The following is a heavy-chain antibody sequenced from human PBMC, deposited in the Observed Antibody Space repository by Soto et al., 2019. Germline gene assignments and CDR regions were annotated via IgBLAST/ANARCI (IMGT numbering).Heavy chain of an antibody. CDR3: ARGYIAARPGTSDYYYYYYMDV. D-gene: IGHD6-6*01. J-gene: IGHJ6*03. Sequence: LSCAGTAYTVTSYEIVYGLPPRLQHREWMSRMNPNSGNTGYAQKFQGRDTMTRNTSISTAYMELSSLRSEDTAVYYCARGYIAARPGTSDYYYYYYMDVWGKGTTVTVSS. CDR2: MNPNSGNT. CDR1: AYTVTSYE. V-gene: IGHV1-8*01.